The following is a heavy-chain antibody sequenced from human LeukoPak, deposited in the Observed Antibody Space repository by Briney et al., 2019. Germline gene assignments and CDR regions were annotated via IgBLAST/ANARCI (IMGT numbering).Heavy chain of an antibody. V-gene: IGHV1-3*01. D-gene: IGHD1-1*01. J-gene: IGHJ4*02. Sequence: ASVKVSCKASGYTFTSYAMHWLRQAPGQRLEWMGWINAGNGNTKYSQKFQGRVTITRDTSASTAYMELSSLRSEDTAVYYCAGGTTGTTGNYWGQGTLVTVSS. CDR3: AGGTTGTTGNY. CDR2: INAGNGNT. CDR1: GYTFTSYA.